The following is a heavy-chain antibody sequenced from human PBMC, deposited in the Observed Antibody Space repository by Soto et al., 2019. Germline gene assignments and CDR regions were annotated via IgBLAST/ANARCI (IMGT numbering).Heavy chain of an antibody. CDR3: TTEIGYYFINFDY. D-gene: IGHD3-3*01. J-gene: IGHJ4*02. CDR1: GFTFSNAW. Sequence: EVQLVESGGGLVKPGGSLRLSCAASGFTFSNAWMSWVRQAPGKGLEWVGRIKSQTDGGTTDYAAPVKGRFTISRDDSKNTLYLQMNSLKTEDTAVYYCTTEIGYYFINFDYWGQGTLVTVSS. CDR2: IKSQTDGGTT. V-gene: IGHV3-15*01.